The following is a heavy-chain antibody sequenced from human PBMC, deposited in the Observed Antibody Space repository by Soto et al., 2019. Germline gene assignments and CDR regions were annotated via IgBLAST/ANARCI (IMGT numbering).Heavy chain of an antibody. J-gene: IGHJ6*02. Sequence: ASVKVSCKASVYTFNSYAMHWVRQAPGQRLEWMGWINAGNGNTKYSQKFQGRVTITRDTSASTAYMELSSLRSEDTAVYYCARAGVAGTLSGPDVWGQGTTVTVSS. CDR2: INAGNGNT. CDR1: VYTFNSYA. CDR3: ARAGVAGTLSGPDV. D-gene: IGHD6-19*01. V-gene: IGHV1-3*01.